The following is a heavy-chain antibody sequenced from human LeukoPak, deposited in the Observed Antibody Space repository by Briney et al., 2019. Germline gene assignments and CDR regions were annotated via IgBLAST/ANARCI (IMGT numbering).Heavy chain of an antibody. J-gene: IGHJ4*02. CDR1: GYTFTSYG. CDR2: ISAYNGST. D-gene: IGHD3-3*01. V-gene: IGHV1-18*01. CDR3: ARVFSRRFLEWLPLDY. Sequence: GASVKVSCKASGYTFTSYGISWVRQAPGQGLEWMGWISAYNGSTNYAQKLQGRVTMTTDTSTSTAYMELRSLRSDDTAVYYCARVFSRRFLEWLPLDYWGQGTLVTVSS.